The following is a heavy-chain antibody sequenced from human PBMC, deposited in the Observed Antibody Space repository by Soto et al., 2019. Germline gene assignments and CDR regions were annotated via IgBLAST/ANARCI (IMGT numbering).Heavy chain of an antibody. CDR1: GYTFSSYA. D-gene: IGHD2-8*02. CDR2: INAGYGNT. J-gene: IGHJ4*02. V-gene: IGHV1-3*01. CDR3: ARDTGGGTFDF. Sequence: RASVKVSCKASGYTFSSYAMRWVRQAPGQRLEWVGWINAGYGNTKSSQKFQDRVTISRDTSASTAYMELTSLRSEDTAVYYCARDTGGGTFDFWGQGTLATVSS.